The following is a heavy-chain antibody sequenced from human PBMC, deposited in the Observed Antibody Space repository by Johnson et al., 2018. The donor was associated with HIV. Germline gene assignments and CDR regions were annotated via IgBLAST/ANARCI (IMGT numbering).Heavy chain of an antibody. CDR3: AREVRGPRGGFDI. V-gene: IGHV3-7*01. CDR1: GFTFSSYW. Sequence: VQLVESGGGLVQPGGSLRLSCAASGFTFSSYWMGWVRQAPGKGLEWVANIKQDGSEKYYVDSLKGRFTISRDNAKNSLYLQMNSLRAEDTAVYYCAREVRGPRGGFDIWGQGTMVTVSS. CDR2: IKQDGSEK. D-gene: IGHD3-10*01. J-gene: IGHJ3*02.